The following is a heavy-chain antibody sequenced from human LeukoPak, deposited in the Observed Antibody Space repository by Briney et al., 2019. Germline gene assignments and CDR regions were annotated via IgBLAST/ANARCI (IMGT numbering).Heavy chain of an antibody. CDR2: IIPIFGTA. CDR1: GGTFSSCA. Sequence: ASVKVSCKASGGTFSSCAISWVRQAPGQGLEWMGGIIPIFGTANYAQKFQGRVTITADESTSTAYMELSSLRSEDTAVYYCARGTYYYDSSGYFFWGDAFDIWGQGTMVTVSS. D-gene: IGHD3-22*01. J-gene: IGHJ3*02. CDR3: ARGTYYYDSSGYFFWGDAFDI. V-gene: IGHV1-69*13.